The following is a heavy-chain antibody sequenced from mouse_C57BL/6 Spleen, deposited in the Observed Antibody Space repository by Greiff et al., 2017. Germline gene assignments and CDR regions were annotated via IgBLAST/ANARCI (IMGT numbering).Heavy chain of an antibody. CDR1: GYTFTSYW. V-gene: IGHV1-52*01. Sequence: VQLQQPGAELVRPGSSVKLSCKASGYTFTSYWMHWVKQRPIQGLEWIGNIDPSDSETHYNQKFKDKATLTVDKSSSTAYMQLSSLTSEDSAVYYCARRENDGYYLDYWGQGTTRTVSS. CDR3: ARRENDGYYLDY. CDR2: IDPSDSET. J-gene: IGHJ2*01. D-gene: IGHD2-3*01.